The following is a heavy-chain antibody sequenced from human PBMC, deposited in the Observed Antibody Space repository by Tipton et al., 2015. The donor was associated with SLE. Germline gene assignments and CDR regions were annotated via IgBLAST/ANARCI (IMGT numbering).Heavy chain of an antibody. J-gene: IGHJ4*02. D-gene: IGHD3-3*01. Sequence: TLSLTCTVSGGSISSYYWSWIRQPPGKGLEWIGYIYYSGSTNYNPSLKSRVTISVDTSKNQFSLKLSSVTAADTAVYYCAATFGPGYLFDYWGQGTLVTVPS. V-gene: IGHV4-59*01. CDR3: AATFGPGYLFDY. CDR1: GGSISSYY. CDR2: IYYSGST.